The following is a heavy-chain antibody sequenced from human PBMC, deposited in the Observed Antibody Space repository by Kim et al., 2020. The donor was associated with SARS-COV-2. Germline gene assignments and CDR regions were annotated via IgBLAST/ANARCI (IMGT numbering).Heavy chain of an antibody. CDR2: LLFLFFGP. V-gene: IGHV3-23*01. J-gene: IGHJ4*02. CDR3: AKCGHSYGYVEGHFDY. D-gene: IGHD5-18*01. CDR1: GFTFSSYA. Sequence: GGSLRLSCAASGFTFSSYAMNWVRQAPGQWLEWVSGLLFLFFGPSSAASVKVLFPISRDNSKNTLYLQLNSLIAEDTAVYYCAKCGHSYGYVEGHFDYWGQGTLVTVSS.